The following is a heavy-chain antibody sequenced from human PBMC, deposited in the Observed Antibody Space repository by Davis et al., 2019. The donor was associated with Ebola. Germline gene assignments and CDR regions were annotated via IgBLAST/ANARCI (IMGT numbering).Heavy chain of an antibody. Sequence: GESLKISCQGSGYSFTSYWIGWVRQMPGKGLEWMGIIYPGDSDTRYSPSFQGQVTISADKSISTAYLQWSSLKASDTAMYYCARSQYLYYYYYGMDVWGQGTTVTASS. CDR3: ARSQYLYYYYYGMDV. CDR1: GYSFTSYW. CDR2: IYPGDSDT. J-gene: IGHJ6*02. V-gene: IGHV5-51*01. D-gene: IGHD4-11*01.